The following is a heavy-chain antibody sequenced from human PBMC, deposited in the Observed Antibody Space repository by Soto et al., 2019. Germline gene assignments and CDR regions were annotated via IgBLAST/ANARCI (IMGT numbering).Heavy chain of an antibody. CDR1: GYTFTSYG. CDR2: ISAYNGNT. CDR3: AREERVLEWLGAMDV. Sequence: ASVKVSCKASGYTFTSYGISWVRQAPGQGLEWMGWISAYNGNTNYAQKLQGRVTMTTDTSTSTAYMELRSLRSDDTAVYYCAREERVLEWLGAMDVWGKGTTVTVSS. J-gene: IGHJ6*04. V-gene: IGHV1-18*01. D-gene: IGHD3-3*01.